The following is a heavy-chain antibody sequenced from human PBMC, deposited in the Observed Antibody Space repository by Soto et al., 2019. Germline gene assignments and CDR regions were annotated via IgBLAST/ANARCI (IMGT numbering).Heavy chain of an antibody. D-gene: IGHD4-17*01. Sequence: QVQLVQSGAEEKQPGASVKISCKASGYTFTTYTLHWMRQSPGQRLEWMGWINAGSGNTRYSQKFQGRVTITRDTSASTAYMELSSLRSEDTAVYYCASIPTVPYWGKGPLVTVSS. V-gene: IGHV1-3*05. CDR2: INAGSGNT. J-gene: IGHJ4*02. CDR1: GYTFTTYT. CDR3: ASIPTVPY.